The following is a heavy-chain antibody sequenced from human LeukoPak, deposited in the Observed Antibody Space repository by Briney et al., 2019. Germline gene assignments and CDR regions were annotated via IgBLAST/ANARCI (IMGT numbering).Heavy chain of an antibody. CDR1: GFTFTSYA. CDR3: ARGSRSSAYSCLDH. D-gene: IGHD3-22*01. Sequence: GGSLRLSCAASGFTFTSYALGWVRQAPGKGLEWVSVISAGEETTHYADSAKGRFTISRDNSKSTLYLQMNSLRAEDTAVYYCARGSRSSAYSCLDHWGQGTKVTVS. CDR2: ISAGEETT. J-gene: IGHJ4*02. V-gene: IGHV3-23*01.